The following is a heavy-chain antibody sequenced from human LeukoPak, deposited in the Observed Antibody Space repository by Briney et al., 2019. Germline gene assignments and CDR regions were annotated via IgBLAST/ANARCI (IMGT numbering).Heavy chain of an antibody. CDR3: ARSAAGTNYYYYYYMDV. Sequence: SETLSLTCTVSGGSISSSSYYWGWIRQPPGQGLEWIGSIYYSGSTYYNPSLKSRVTISVDTSKNQFSLKLSSVTAADTAVYYCARSAAGTNYYYYYYMDVWGKGTTVTVSS. D-gene: IGHD6-13*01. V-gene: IGHV4-39*01. CDR1: GGSISSSSYY. CDR2: IYYSGST. J-gene: IGHJ6*03.